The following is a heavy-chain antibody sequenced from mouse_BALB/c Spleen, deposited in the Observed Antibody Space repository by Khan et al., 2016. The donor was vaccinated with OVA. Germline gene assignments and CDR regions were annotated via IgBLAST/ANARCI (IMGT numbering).Heavy chain of an antibody. V-gene: IGHV2-6-7*01. CDR3: ARAYYGNYREAMDY. CDR2: IWGDGTT. Sequence: VQLQESGPGLVAPSQSLSITCTVSGFSLTGYGVTWVRQPPGKGLEWLGMIWGDGTTDYKSALKSRLSINKDNSKSQVFLKMNSLQTDDTARYYCARAYYGNYREAMDYWGQGTSVTGSS. J-gene: IGHJ4*01. CDR1: GFSLTGYG. D-gene: IGHD2-10*01.